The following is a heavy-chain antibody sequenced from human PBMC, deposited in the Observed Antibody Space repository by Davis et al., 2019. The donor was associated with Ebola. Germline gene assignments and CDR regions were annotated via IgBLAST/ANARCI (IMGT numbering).Heavy chain of an antibody. D-gene: IGHD6-19*01. J-gene: IGHJ5*02. Sequence: GESLKISCQGSGYRFTSYWIGWVRQMPGKGLEWMGIIYPGDSDTRYSPSFQGQVTISVDKFTTTAYLQWSSLKASDTAIYYCARHPKYSSGLRWFDPWGQGTLVTVSS. V-gene: IGHV5-51*01. CDR2: IYPGDSDT. CDR3: ARHPKYSSGLRWFDP. CDR1: GYRFTSYW.